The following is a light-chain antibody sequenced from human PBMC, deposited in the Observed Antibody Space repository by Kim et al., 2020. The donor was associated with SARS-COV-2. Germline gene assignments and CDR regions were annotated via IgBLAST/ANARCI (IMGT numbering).Light chain of an antibody. CDR2: QDN. CDR1: KLGDKY. J-gene: IGLJ2*01. Sequence: SYELTQPPSVSVSPGQTASITCSGDKLGDKYTCWYQQKPGQSPVLVIYQDNKRPSGIPERFSGSNSGNTATLTISGTQAMDEADYFCQAWDSSTVVFGGGTQLTFL. CDR3: QAWDSSTVV. V-gene: IGLV3-1*01.